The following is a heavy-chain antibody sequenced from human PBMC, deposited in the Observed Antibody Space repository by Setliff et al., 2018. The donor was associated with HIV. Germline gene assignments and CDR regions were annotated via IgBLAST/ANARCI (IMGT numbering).Heavy chain of an antibody. CDR2: INTNTGNP. J-gene: IGHJ6*02. Sequence: ASVKVSCKTSGYTFTTFSISWVRQAPGQGLEWMGWINTNTGNPTYAQGFTGRFVFSLDTSVSTAYLQISSLKAEDTAVYYCASPDPLIGVSHYDSSGYRRNYYYYYGMDVWGQGTTVTVSS. V-gene: IGHV7-4-1*02. D-gene: IGHD3-22*01. CDR3: ASPDPLIGVSHYDSSGYRRNYYYYYGMDV. CDR1: GYTFTTFS.